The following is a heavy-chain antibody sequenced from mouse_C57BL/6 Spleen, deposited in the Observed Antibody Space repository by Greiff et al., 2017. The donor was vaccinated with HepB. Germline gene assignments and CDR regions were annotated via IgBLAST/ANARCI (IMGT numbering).Heavy chain of an antibody. V-gene: IGHV5-4*01. CDR1: GFTFSSYA. J-gene: IGHJ2*01. CDR2: ISDGGSYT. D-gene: IGHD2-12*01. Sequence: EVKLVESGGGLVKPGGSLKLSCAASGFTFSSYAMSWVRQTPEKRLEWVATISDGGSYTYYPDNVKGRFTISRDNAKNNLYLQMSHLKSEDTAMYYCARDSYLFFSYCRPATTLTVSS. CDR3: ARDSYLFFSY.